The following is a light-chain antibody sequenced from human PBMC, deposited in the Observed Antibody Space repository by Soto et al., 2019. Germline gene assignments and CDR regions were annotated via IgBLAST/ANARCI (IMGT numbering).Light chain of an antibody. J-gene: IGKJ5*01. CDR1: QSLLSSNGYNY. CDR3: MQTVQTPIT. Sequence: DIVMTQSPLSLPVTPGEPASISCRSSQSLLSSNGYNYLDWYLQKPGQSPQLLIYLGSNRASGVPDRFSGSGSGTLFTLKISRVEAEDVGVYYCMQTVQTPITFGQGTRLEIK. V-gene: IGKV2-28*01. CDR2: LGS.